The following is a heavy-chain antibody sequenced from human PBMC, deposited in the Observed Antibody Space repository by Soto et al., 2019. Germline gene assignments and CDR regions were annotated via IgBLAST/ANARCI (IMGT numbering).Heavy chain of an antibody. D-gene: IGHD3-10*01. CDR3: ASGFVRGVSGYYYGMDV. V-gene: IGHV3-13*01. J-gene: IGHJ6*02. CDR1: GFTFSSYD. Sequence: GGSLRLSCAASGFTFSSYDMHWVRQATGKGLEWVSAIGTAGDTYYPGSVKGRFTISRENAKNSLYLQMNSLRAEDTAVYYCASGFVRGVSGYYYGMDVWGQGTTVTVSS. CDR2: IGTAGDT.